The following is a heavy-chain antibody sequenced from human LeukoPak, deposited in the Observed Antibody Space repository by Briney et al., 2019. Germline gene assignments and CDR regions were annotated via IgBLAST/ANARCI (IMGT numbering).Heavy chain of an antibody. V-gene: IGHV4-34*01. CDR3: ARERVIAAFDI. J-gene: IGHJ3*02. Sequence: SETLSLTCAVYGGSFSGYYWSWIRQPPGKGLEWIGEINHSGSTNYNPSLKSRVTMSVDTSKNQFSLKLSSVTAADTAVYYCARERVIAAFDIWGQGTMVTVSS. CDR1: GGSFSGYY. D-gene: IGHD3-22*01. CDR2: INHSGST.